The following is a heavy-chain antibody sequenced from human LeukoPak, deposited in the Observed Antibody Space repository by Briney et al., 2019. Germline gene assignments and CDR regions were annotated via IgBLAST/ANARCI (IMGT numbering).Heavy chain of an antibody. J-gene: IGHJ4*02. D-gene: IGHD2-15*01. CDR2: IKPSGGST. CDR1: GYTFTSYY. CDR3: ARDLRIIVVVVAATGPGY. Sequence: ASVKVSCKASGYTFTSYYMHWVRQAPGQGLEWMGIIKPSGGSTSYAQKFQGRVTMTRDTSTSTVYMELSSLRSEDTAVYYCARDLRIIVVVVAATGPGYWGQGTLVTVSS. V-gene: IGHV1-46*01.